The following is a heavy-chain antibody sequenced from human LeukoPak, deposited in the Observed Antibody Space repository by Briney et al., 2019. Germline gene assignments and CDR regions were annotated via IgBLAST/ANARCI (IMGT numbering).Heavy chain of an antibody. D-gene: IGHD3-10*02. CDR2: FSFNGEST. CDR3: AELGITMIGGV. Sequence: GGSLRLSCAASGFTFSSYGMSWVRQAPGKGVEWGSSFSFNGESTYYADSVRGGFTISRDNAKNSLYLQMNSLRAEDTAVYYCAELGITMIGGVWGKGTTVTISS. J-gene: IGHJ6*04. CDR1: GFTFSSYG. V-gene: IGHV3-23*01.